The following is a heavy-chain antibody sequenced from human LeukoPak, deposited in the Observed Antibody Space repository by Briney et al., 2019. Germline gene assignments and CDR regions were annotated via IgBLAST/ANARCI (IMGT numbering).Heavy chain of an antibody. J-gene: IGHJ4*02. V-gene: IGHV4-4*02. CDR1: GGSISSTNW. CDR2: VHLGGST. CDR3: AREGGPYRPLDY. Sequence: PSGTLSLTCGVSGGSISSTNWWTWVRPPPGKGLEWIGEVHLGGSTNYNPSLESRVTISVDKSENHISLKLTSVTAADTAVYYCAREGGPYRPLDYSGQGTLVTVSS.